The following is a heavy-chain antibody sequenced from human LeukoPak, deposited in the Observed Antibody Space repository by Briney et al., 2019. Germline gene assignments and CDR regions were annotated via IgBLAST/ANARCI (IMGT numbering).Heavy chain of an antibody. J-gene: IGHJ5*02. CDR2: INPNSGGI. Sequence: ASVKVSCKASGYTFTGYYMHWVRQAPGQGLEWMGWINPNSGGINYAQKFQGRVTMTRDTSISTAYMELSRLRSDDTAVYYCARARRITMIVVANNWFDPWGQGTLVTVSS. V-gene: IGHV1-2*02. CDR1: GYTFTGYY. D-gene: IGHD3-22*01. CDR3: ARARRITMIVVANNWFDP.